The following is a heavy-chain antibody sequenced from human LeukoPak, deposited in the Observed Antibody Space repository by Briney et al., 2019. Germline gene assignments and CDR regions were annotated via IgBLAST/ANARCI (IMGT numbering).Heavy chain of an antibody. CDR2: ITANHGAT. D-gene: IGHD4-17*01. V-gene: IGHV3-23*01. CDR1: GFTFSSCA. J-gene: IGHJ5*02. Sequence: GGSLRLSCAASGFTFSSCAMTWVRQAPGKGLEWVSSITANHGATYNIDSVKGRVTISRDNSQNTMYLQMNSLRAEDTAVYYCTKDPNGNYVGAFDPWGQGTLVTVSS. CDR3: TKDPNGNYVGAFDP.